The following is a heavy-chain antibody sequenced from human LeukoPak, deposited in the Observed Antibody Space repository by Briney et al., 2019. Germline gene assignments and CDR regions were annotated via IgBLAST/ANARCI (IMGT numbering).Heavy chain of an antibody. J-gene: IGHJ5*02. CDR1: GYTFTSYG. V-gene: IGHV1-18*01. CDR3: ARGPSGSYFRFDP. D-gene: IGHD1-26*01. Sequence: ASVKVSCKASGYTFTSYGISWVRQAPGQGLEWMGWISAYNGNTNYAQKLQGRVTITTDESTSTAYMELSSLRSEDTAVYYCARGPSGSYFRFDPWGQGTLVTVSS. CDR2: ISAYNGNT.